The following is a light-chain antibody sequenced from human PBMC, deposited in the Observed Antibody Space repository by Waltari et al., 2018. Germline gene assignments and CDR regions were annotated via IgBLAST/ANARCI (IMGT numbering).Light chain of an antibody. CDR3: QQYGSSPWT. V-gene: IGKV3-20*01. Sequence: IVLTQSPGTLSLSPGERATLSCRASPSVNKNYLAWYQQKPGQAPGLLISVASSRATGIPDRFSGSGSGTDFTLTISRLEPEDFAVYYCQQYGSSPWTFGQGTKVEIK. CDR1: PSVNKNY. J-gene: IGKJ1*01. CDR2: VAS.